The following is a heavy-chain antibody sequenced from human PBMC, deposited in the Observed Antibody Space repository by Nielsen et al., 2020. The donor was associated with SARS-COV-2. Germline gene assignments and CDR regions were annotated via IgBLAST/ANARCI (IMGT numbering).Heavy chain of an antibody. J-gene: IGHJ4*02. CDR3: ANLQVSGEYNTGY. CDR1: GFTFDDYA. CDR2: IICNSGSI. D-gene: IGHD6-6*01. V-gene: IGHV3-9*01. Sequence: SLKISCAASGFTFDDYAMPWVRQAPGKGLEWVSGIICNSGSIGYADSVKGRFTISRDNAKNSLYLQMNSLRAEDTALYYCANLQVSGEYNTGYWGQGTLVTVSS.